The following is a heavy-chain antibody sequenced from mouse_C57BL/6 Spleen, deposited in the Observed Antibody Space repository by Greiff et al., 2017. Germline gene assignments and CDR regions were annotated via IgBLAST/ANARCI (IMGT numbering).Heavy chain of an antibody. CDR2: ISYDGSN. V-gene: IGHV3-6*01. CDR3: AKLYYGSSYYFDH. Sequence: EVQLQESGPGLVKPSQSLSLTCSVTGYSITSGYYWNWIRQFPGNKLEWMGYISYDGSNNSNPSLKNRISITRDTAKNQFFLKLNSVTTEDTATYYCAKLYYGSSYYFDHWGQGTTLTVSS. CDR1: GYSITSGYY. D-gene: IGHD1-1*01. J-gene: IGHJ2*01.